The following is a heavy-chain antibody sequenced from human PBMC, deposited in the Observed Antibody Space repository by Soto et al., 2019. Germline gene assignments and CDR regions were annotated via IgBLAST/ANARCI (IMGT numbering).Heavy chain of an antibody. CDR3: ARDVTPPDY. J-gene: IGHJ4*02. CDR1: GYTFSSYA. CDR2: ISAYNGNT. Sequence: QVQLVQSGAEVKKPGASVKVSCKASGYTFSSYAFSWVRQAPGQGLAWMGWISAYNGNTNNAKKFQGRVTMTTDTSTSTAYMELRSLRSDDTAVYYCARDVTPPDYWGQGTLVTVSS. V-gene: IGHV1-18*01.